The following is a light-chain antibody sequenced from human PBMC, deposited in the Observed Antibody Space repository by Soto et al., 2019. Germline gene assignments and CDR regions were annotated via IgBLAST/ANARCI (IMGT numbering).Light chain of an antibody. Sequence: DIQMTHSPSTLSLSLVYIVTITCRASQTISSWLAWYQQKPGKAPKLLIYKASTLKSGVPSRFSGSGSGTEFTLTISSLQPDDFATYYCQHYNSYSEAFGQGTKVDI. V-gene: IGKV1-5*03. J-gene: IGKJ1*01. CDR2: KAS. CDR3: QHYNSYSEA. CDR1: QTISSW.